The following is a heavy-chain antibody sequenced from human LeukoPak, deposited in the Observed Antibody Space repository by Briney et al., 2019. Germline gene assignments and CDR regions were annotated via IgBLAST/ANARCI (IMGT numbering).Heavy chain of an antibody. V-gene: IGHV4-38-2*01. Sequence: PSETLSLTCAVSGYSISSGYYWGWIRQPPGKRLEWIGSIYHSGSTYYNPSLKSRVTISVDTSKNQFSLKLSSVTAADTAVYYCARASGLGGSSSGAWGAIFDYWGQGTLVTVSS. CDR1: GYSISSGYY. D-gene: IGHD1-26*01. CDR2: IYHSGST. CDR3: ARASGLGGSSSGAWGAIFDY. J-gene: IGHJ4*02.